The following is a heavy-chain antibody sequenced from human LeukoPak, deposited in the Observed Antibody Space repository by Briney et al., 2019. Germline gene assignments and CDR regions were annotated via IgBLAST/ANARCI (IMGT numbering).Heavy chain of an antibody. Sequence: SESLSLTCTVCGGAISTYYWSWIRQPPAKGLEGIGDMHYSGSTNYNPSLKSRVTIAVDTSKNQFSLKLSAVTAADTAGYYCATRGFSSGWYGVNAFDIWGQGTMVTVSS. J-gene: IGHJ3*02. D-gene: IGHD6-19*01. CDR3: ATRGFSSGWYGVNAFDI. CDR2: MHYSGST. CDR1: GGAISTYY. V-gene: IGHV4-59*08.